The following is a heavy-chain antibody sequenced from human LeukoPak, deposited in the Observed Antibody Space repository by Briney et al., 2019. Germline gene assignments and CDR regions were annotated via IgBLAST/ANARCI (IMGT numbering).Heavy chain of an antibody. Sequence: ASVKVSCKVSGYTLTELSMHWVRQAPGKGLEWMGGFDPEDGETIYAQKFQGRVTMTEDTSTDTAYMELSSLRSDDTAVYYCARKAAAGTNDWFDPWGQGTLVTVPS. V-gene: IGHV1-24*01. CDR2: FDPEDGET. CDR3: ARKAAAGTNDWFDP. CDR1: GYTLTELS. D-gene: IGHD6-13*01. J-gene: IGHJ5*02.